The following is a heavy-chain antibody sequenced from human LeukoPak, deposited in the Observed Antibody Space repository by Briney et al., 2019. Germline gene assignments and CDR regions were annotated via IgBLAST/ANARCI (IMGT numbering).Heavy chain of an antibody. J-gene: IGHJ5*02. V-gene: IGHV5-51*01. CDR1: GYIFAAYW. D-gene: IGHD2-2*01. Sequence: GESLKISCKGSGYIFAAYWIGWVRQMPGKGLEWMGSIYPGDSDTRYSPSFQGQVTISVDRSINTAYLQWNSLTASDTAIYYCARLQEDIVVVPAAIPYNWFDPWGRGSLVTVSS. CDR2: IYPGDSDT. CDR3: ARLQEDIVVVPAAIPYNWFDP.